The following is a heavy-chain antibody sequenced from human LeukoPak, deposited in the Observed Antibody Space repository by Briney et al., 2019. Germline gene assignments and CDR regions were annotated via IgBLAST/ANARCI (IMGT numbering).Heavy chain of an antibody. CDR1: GFTFSNYA. V-gene: IGHV3-23*01. Sequence: PGGSLRLSCAASGFTFSNYAMTWVRQAPGKGLEWVSGIGSSGDYTYYADSVKGRFTISRDNSKNTLFLQMSSLRVEGTAVYYCAKDLVGSNPHDYWGQGTLVTVSS. CDR2: IGSSGDYT. D-gene: IGHD1-26*01. J-gene: IGHJ4*02. CDR3: AKDLVGSNPHDY.